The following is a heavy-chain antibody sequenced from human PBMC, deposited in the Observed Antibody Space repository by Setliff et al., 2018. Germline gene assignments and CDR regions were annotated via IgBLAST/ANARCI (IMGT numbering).Heavy chain of an antibody. CDR2: ISSSSSTI. Sequence: LRLSCAASGFTFSSYSINWVRQAPGKGLEWVSYISSSSSTIYYADSVKGRFTISRDNAKNSLYLRMNSLRAEDTAVYYCARVAGRGRYWYFDLWGRGTLVTVSS. CDR1: GFTFSSYS. CDR3: ARVAGRGRYWYFDL. V-gene: IGHV3-48*04. J-gene: IGHJ2*01.